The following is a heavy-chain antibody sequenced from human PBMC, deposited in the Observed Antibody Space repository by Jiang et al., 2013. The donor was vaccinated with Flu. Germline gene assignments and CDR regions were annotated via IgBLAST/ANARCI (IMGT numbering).Heavy chain of an antibody. D-gene: IGHD3-22*01. CDR1: GYTFTSYG. V-gene: IGHV1-18*01. CDR2: ISAYNGNT. J-gene: IGHJ4*02. CDR3: ARDFRGHYYDSSNYYFDY. Sequence: SGAEVKKPGASVKVSCKASGYTFTSYGISWVRQAPGQGLEWMGWISAYNGNTNYAQKLQGRVTMTTDTSTSTAYMELRSLRSDDTAVYYCARDFRGHYYDSSNYYFDYWAGNPGHRLL.